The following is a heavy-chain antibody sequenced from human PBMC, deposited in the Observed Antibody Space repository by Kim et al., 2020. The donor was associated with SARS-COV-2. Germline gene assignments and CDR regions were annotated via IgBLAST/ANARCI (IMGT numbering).Heavy chain of an antibody. Sequence: ASVKVSCKASGYTFTDYAISWVRQAPGQGLEWMGWIVTYNGRPKYPQNFQGRVTMTTDTSTNTVYMELRGLRSDDTAVYYCARVYGSGNPHSNYYYYYMDVWGKGTTVTVSS. J-gene: IGHJ6*03. D-gene: IGHD3-10*01. CDR2: IVTYNGRP. CDR3: ARVYGSGNPHSNYYYYYMDV. CDR1: GYTFTDYA. V-gene: IGHV1-18*01.